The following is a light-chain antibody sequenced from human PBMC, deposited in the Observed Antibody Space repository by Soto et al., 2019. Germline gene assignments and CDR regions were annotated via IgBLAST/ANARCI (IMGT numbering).Light chain of an antibody. CDR2: AAS. CDR3: QQSYSTPRT. J-gene: IGKJ1*01. V-gene: IGKV1-39*01. Sequence: DIQMTQSPSTLSASVGDRVTITCRASQSISSWLAWYQQTPGKAPKLLIYAASSLQSGVPSRFSGSGSGTDFTLTISSLQPEDFATYYCQQSYSTPRTFGQGTKVDIK. CDR1: QSISSW.